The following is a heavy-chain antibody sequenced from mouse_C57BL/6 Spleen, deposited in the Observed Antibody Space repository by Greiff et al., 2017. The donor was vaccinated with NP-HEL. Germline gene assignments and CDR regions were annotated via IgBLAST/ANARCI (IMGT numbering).Heavy chain of an antibody. CDR3: ARSRIYYGNYYYFDY. Sequence: EVQLQQSGPELVKPGASVKISCKASGYTFTDYYMNWVKQSHGKSLEWIGDINPNNGGTSYNQKFKGKATLTVDKSSSTAYMELRSLTSDDSAVYYCARSRIYYGNYYYFDYWGQGTTLTVSS. CDR1: GYTFTDYY. J-gene: IGHJ2*01. CDR2: INPNNGGT. V-gene: IGHV1-26*01. D-gene: IGHD2-1*01.